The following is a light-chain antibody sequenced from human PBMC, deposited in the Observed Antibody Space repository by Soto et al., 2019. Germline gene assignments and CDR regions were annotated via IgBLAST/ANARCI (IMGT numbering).Light chain of an antibody. CDR3: QQRSNWPVT. Sequence: EIVLTQSPATLSLSPGERATLSCRASQSVSSYLAWYQQKPGQAPNLLIYDASNRATGIPARFSGSGSGTDFTLTNSSLEPEDFAVYYCQQRSNWPVTFGQGTKVEIK. V-gene: IGKV3-11*01. CDR1: QSVSSY. CDR2: DAS. J-gene: IGKJ1*01.